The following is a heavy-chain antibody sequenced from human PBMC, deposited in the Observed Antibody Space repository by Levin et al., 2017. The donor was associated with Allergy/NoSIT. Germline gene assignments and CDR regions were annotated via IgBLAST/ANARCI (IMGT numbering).Heavy chain of an antibody. CDR3: ARVGLTTAAGIVDY. V-gene: IGHV3-11*05. J-gene: IGHJ4*02. CDR1: GFTFSDYY. Sequence: PGESLKISCAASGFTFSDYYMSWIRQAPGKGLEWISYISSSGTHTPYADSVKGRFTISRDNARNSLFLQMNSLGANDTAVYYCARVGLTTAAGIVDYWGQGTLVTVSS. CDR2: ISSSGTHT. D-gene: IGHD6-13*01.